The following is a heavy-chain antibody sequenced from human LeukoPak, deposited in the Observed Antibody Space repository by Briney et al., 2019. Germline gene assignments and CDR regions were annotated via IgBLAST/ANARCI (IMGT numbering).Heavy chain of an antibody. Sequence: SSETLSLTCTVSGGSISSSSDYWGWIRQAPGKGLEWIGSIYYHENTYYNPSLKSRVTMSVDTSKNQFSLKLSSVTAADTAVYYCARENRGDYGGNSWRSGDNWGQGTLVTVSS. J-gene: IGHJ4*02. V-gene: IGHV4-39*07. CDR2: IYYHENT. CDR3: ARENRGDYGGNSWRSGDN. D-gene: IGHD4-23*01. CDR1: GGSISSSSDY.